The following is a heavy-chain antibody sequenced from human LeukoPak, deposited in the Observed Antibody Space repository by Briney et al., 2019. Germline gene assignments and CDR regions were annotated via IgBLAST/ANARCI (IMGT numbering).Heavy chain of an antibody. CDR3: TKDHPDCRGTSCLLFDS. CDR1: GFTFSSYA. J-gene: IGHJ4*02. V-gene: IGHV3-23*01. CDR2: ITSGGGST. Sequence: PGGSLRLSCAASGFTFSSYAMSWVRQAPGKGLEWVSMITSGGGSTYHADSVKGRFTIPRDNSRNTLYLQMTSLRAEDTAVYYCTKDHPDCRGTSCLLFDSWGQGTLVTVSS. D-gene: IGHD2-2*01.